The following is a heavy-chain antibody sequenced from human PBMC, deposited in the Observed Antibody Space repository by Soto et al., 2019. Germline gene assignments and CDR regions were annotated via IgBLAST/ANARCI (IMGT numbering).Heavy chain of an antibody. D-gene: IGHD1-26*01. V-gene: IGHV1-69*13. CDR2: IIPIFGTA. CDR1: GGTFSSYA. J-gene: IGHJ6*02. CDR3: ARGFSGGSYYYYYYYGMDV. Sequence: GASVKVSCKASGGTFSSYAISWVRQAPGQGLEWMGGIIPIFGTANYAQKFQGRVTITADESTSTAYMELSSLRSEDTAVYYCARGFSGGSYYYYYYYGMDVWGQGTTVTVSS.